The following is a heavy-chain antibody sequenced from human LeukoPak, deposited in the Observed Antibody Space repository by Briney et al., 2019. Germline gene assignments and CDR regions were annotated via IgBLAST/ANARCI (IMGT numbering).Heavy chain of an antibody. V-gene: IGHV1-2*06. J-gene: IGHJ3*02. CDR2: INPNSGGT. CDR1: GYTFTGYY. D-gene: IGHD3-22*01. CDR3: AREGDYYDSSGYDPGAFDI. Sequence: GASVKVSCKASGYTFTGYYMHWVRQAPGQGLEWMGRINPNSGGTNYAQKFQGRVTMTRDTSTSTVYMELSSLRSEDTAVYYCAREGDYYDSSGYDPGAFDIWGQGTMVTVSS.